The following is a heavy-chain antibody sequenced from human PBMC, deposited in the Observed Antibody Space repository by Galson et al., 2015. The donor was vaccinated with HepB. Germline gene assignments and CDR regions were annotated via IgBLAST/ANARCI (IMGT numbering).Heavy chain of an antibody. D-gene: IGHD6-6*01. Sequence: SVKVSCKASGYTFTSYDINWVRQATGQGLEWMGWMNPNSGNTGYAQKFQGRVTMTRNTSISTAYMELSSLRSEDTAVYYCARARPKYYYYGMDVWGQGTTVTVSS. V-gene: IGHV1-8*01. CDR3: ARARPKYYYYGMDV. CDR1: GYTFTSYD. J-gene: IGHJ6*02. CDR2: MNPNSGNT.